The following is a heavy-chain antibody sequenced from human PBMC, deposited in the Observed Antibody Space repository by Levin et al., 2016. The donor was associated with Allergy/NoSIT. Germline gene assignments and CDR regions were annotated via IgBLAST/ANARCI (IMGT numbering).Heavy chain of an antibody. J-gene: IGHJ5*02. V-gene: IGHV4-34*01. CDR2: INHSGST. Sequence: WIRQPPGKGLEWIGEINHSGSTNYNPSLKSRVTISVDTSKNQFSLKLSSVTAADTAVYYCARGGPHTFVDCSSTSCHVSTTRKRGFDPWGQGTLVTVSS. D-gene: IGHD2-2*01. CDR3: ARGGPHTFVDCSSTSCHVSTTRKRGFDP.